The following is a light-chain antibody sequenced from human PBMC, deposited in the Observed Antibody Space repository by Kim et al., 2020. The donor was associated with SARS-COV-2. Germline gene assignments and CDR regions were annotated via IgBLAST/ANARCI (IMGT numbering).Light chain of an antibody. Sequence: SSELTQDPAVSVALGQTVRITCQGDSLRSYYASWYQQKPGQAPVLVIYGKNNRPSGIPDRFSGSSSGNTASLTITGAQAEDEADYYCNSRDSSGNHYVFATGTKVTVL. CDR1: SLRSYY. CDR3: NSRDSSGNHYV. CDR2: GKN. J-gene: IGLJ1*01. V-gene: IGLV3-19*01.